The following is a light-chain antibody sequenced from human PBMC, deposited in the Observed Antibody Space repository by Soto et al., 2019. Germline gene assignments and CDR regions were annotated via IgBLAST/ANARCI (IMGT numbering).Light chain of an antibody. V-gene: IGLV2-23*01. Sequence: SALTQPAAVSGSPGQSITISCTGTSSDVGGYNLVSWYQQHPGKAPKLIIYQDTQRPSGVSDRFSASKSGNTASLTISGLQTEDEADYYCCSYAGSYTVILGGGTKVTVL. CDR2: QDT. J-gene: IGLJ2*01. CDR1: SSDVGGYNL. CDR3: CSYAGSYTVI.